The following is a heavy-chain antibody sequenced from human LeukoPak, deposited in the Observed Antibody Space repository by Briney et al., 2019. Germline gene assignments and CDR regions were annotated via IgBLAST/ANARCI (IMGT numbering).Heavy chain of an antibody. Sequence: WASVKVSCKASGYTFPSYGITWVRQAPGQGLEWMGWISAYNGNTNYAQKFQGRVTMTTDTSTSTAFMELRRLRSDDTAVYYCARGITGTTRGNWFDPWGQGTLVTVSS. CDR2: ISAYNGNT. J-gene: IGHJ5*02. CDR1: GYTFPSYG. V-gene: IGHV1-18*01. CDR3: ARGITGTTRGNWFDP. D-gene: IGHD1-20*01.